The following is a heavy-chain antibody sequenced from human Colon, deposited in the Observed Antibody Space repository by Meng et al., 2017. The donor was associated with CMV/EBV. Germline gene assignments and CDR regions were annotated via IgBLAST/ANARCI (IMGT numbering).Heavy chain of an antibody. V-gene: IGHV1-2*02. D-gene: IGHD3-10*01. J-gene: IGHJ5*02. CDR2: VKPNNGGT. CDR3: AFRHGSGSLDP. Sequence: ASVKVSCKASGYTFTDHYNHWVRRAPGQGLEWVGYVKPNNGGTNYAQKFLGRVTMTRDTSTSTVYMELSGLRSGDTAVYYCAFRHGSGSLDPWGQGTPVTVSS. CDR1: GYTFTDHY.